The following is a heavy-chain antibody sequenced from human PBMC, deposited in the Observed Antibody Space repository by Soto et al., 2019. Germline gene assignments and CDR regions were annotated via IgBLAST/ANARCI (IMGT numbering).Heavy chain of an antibody. CDR2: ISGSGGST. J-gene: IGHJ4*02. D-gene: IGHD3-22*01. Sequence: GGSLRLSCAASGFTFSIYGMSWVRQAPGKGLEWVSSISGSGGSTYYADSVKGRFTISRDNSKNTLDLQMNSLRAEDTAVYYCAKALDSSDYYLDYWGQGTLVTVSS. V-gene: IGHV3-23*01. CDR3: AKALDSSDYYLDY. CDR1: GFTFSIYG.